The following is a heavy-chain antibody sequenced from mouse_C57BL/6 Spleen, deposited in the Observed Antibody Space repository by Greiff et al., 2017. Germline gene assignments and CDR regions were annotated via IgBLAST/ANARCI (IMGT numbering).Heavy chain of an antibody. V-gene: IGHV5-9*01. CDR1: GFTFSSYT. CDR2: ISGGGGNT. Sequence: EVKLVESGGGLVKPGGSLKLSCAASGFTFSSYTMSWVRQTPEKRLEWVATISGGGGNTYYPDSVKGRFTISRDNAKNTLYLQMSSLRSEDTAWYYCARHKEYFDYWGQGTTLTVSS. J-gene: IGHJ2*01. CDR3: ARHKEYFDY.